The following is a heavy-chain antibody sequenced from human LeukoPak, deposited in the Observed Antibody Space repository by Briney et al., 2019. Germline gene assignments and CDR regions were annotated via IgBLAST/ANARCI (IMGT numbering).Heavy chain of an antibody. D-gene: IGHD6-19*01. CDR1: GDSFSSVTDY. Sequence: SETLSLTCTVSGDSFSSVTDYWAWIRQPLGKGLEWIASGDYSGGTYYNPPLESRVAISADMSKNQFSLKLTSVTGADTAVYYCAGERGEEYSSGWYKRNYFDNWGQGIRVTVSS. V-gene: IGHV4-39*07. CDR2: GDYSGGT. J-gene: IGHJ4*02. CDR3: AGERGEEYSSGWYKRNYFDN.